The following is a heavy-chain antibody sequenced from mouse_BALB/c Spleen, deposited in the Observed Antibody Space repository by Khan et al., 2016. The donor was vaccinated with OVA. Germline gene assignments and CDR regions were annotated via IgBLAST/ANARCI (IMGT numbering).Heavy chain of an antibody. CDR3: ARWNYRYDGYLDY. D-gene: IGHD2-14*01. J-gene: IGHJ2*01. V-gene: IGHV3-8*02. CDR1: GDSITSGY. CDR2: INYSGST. Sequence: EVQLQESGPSLVKPSQTLSLTCSVTGDSITSGYWNWIRKFPGNKLEYMGYINYSGSTYYNPSLKSRISITRDTSKNQQYLQLHSVTSEDTATYYCARWNYRYDGYLDYWGQGTTLTVSS.